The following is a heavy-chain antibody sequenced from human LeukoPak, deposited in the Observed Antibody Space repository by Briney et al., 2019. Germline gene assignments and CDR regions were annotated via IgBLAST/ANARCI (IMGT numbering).Heavy chain of an antibody. V-gene: IGHV4-4*07. D-gene: IGHD3-3*01. J-gene: IGHJ6*02. CDR1: GGSISSYY. CDR3: ARDRPDFWSGYPTDYYYYGMDV. CDR2: IYTRGST. Sequence: MASETLSLTCTVSGGSISSYYWSWIRQPAGKGLEWIGRIYTRGSTNYNPSLKSRVTMSVDTSKNQFSLKLSSVTAADTAVYYCARDRPDFWSGYPTDYYYYGMDVWGQGTTVTVSS.